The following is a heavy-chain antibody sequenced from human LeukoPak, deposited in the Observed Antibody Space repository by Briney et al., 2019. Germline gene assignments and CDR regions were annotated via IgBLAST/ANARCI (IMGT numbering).Heavy chain of an antibody. J-gene: IGHJ6*02. Sequence: ASVKVSCKASGYTFTSYDINWVRQATGQGLEWMGWMNPNSGNTGYAQKFQGRVTMTRNTSISTAYMELSSLRSEDTAVYYCARGMVRGVNRYYYYYGMDVWGQGTTVTVCS. CDR1: GYTFTSYD. CDR3: ARGMVRGVNRYYYYYGMDV. V-gene: IGHV1-8*01. D-gene: IGHD3-10*01. CDR2: MNPNSGNT.